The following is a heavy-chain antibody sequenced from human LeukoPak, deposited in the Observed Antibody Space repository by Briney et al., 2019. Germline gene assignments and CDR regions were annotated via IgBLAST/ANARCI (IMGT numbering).Heavy chain of an antibody. CDR3: AKDPYSSSLVPRYMDV. CDR1: GFTFSSYA. J-gene: IGHJ6*03. Sequence: GGSLRLSCAASGFTFSSYAMSWVRQAPGKGLERVSAISGSGGSTYYADSVKGRFTISRDNSKNTLYLQMNSLRAEDTAVYYCAKDPYSSSLVPRYMDVWGKGTTVTVSS. V-gene: IGHV3-23*01. D-gene: IGHD6-13*01. CDR2: ISGSGGST.